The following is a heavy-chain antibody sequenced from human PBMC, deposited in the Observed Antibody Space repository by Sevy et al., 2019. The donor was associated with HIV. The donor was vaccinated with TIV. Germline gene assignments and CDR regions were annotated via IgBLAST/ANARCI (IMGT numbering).Heavy chain of an antibody. Sequence: GGSLRLSCAASVFTFSSYAMHWVRQAPGKGLEWVAVISYDGSNKYYADSVKGRFTISRDNSKNTLYLQMNSLRAEDTAVYYCAREGGTWGQGTLVTVSS. V-gene: IGHV3-30-3*01. J-gene: IGHJ4*02. CDR3: AREGGT. CDR1: VFTFSSYA. CDR2: ISYDGSNK.